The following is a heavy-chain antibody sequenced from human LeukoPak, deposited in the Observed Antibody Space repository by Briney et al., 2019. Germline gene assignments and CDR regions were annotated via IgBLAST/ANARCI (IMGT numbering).Heavy chain of an antibody. CDR2: IIPIFDTT. J-gene: IGHJ5*02. V-gene: IGHV1-69*05. D-gene: IGHD3-10*01. CDR1: GGTFSSYA. Sequence: GSSVKVSCQASGGTFSSYAISWVRQAPGQGLEWMGRIIPIFDTTNYAQNFQGRVRISTDESTSTAYMEVSGLRSEDTAVYYGARDAPPGVRGVIRWFDPWGQGTLVTVSS. CDR3: ARDAPPGVRGVIRWFDP.